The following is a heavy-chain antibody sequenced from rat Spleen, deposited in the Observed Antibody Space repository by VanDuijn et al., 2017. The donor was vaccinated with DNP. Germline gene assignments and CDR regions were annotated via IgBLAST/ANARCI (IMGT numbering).Heavy chain of an antibody. CDR2: ISYDGGGT. V-gene: IGHV5-7*01. CDR1: RFTFSDYN. J-gene: IGHJ2*01. Sequence: EVQLVESGGGLVQPGRSLKLSCAASRFTFSDYNMAWVRQAPKKGLEWVATISYDGGGTFYRDSVKGRFTISRDNVENTVYLQMNSLRSEDTATYYCASWNPIASISTSNYWGQGVMVTVSS. CDR3: ASWNPIASISTSNY. D-gene: IGHD1-2*01.